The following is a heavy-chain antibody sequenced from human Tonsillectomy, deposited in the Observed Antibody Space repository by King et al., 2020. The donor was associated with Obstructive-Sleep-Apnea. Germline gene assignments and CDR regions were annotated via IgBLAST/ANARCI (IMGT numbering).Heavy chain of an antibody. J-gene: IGHJ4*02. Sequence: HVQLQESGPGLVKPSQTLSLTCTVSGGSISSGDYYWSWIRQPPGKGLEGIGYIYYSGSTYYNPSLKSRVTISVDTSKNQFSLKLSSVTAADTAVDYCARGTDIVVVPAARRVDYWGQGTLVTVSS. CDR2: IYYSGST. V-gene: IGHV4-30-4*01. CDR3: ARGTDIVVVPAARRVDY. D-gene: IGHD2-2*01. CDR1: GGSISSGDYY.